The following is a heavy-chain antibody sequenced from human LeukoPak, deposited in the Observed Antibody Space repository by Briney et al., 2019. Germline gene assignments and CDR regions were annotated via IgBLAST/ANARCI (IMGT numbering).Heavy chain of an antibody. CDR2: IYTSGST. V-gene: IGHV4-4*09. D-gene: IGHD3-10*01. Sequence: SETLSLTCTVSGGSISSYYWSWIRQPPGKGLEWIGYIYTSGSTNYNPSLKSRVTLLVDTSKNHFSLNQSSVTATDTAVYFCARVLWFGESATLGYFDYWGQGTLVTVSS. CDR3: ARVLWFGESATLGYFDY. J-gene: IGHJ4*02. CDR1: GGSISSYY.